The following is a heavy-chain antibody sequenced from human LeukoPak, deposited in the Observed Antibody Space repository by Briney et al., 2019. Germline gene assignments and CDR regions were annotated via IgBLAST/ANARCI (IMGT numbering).Heavy chain of an antibody. V-gene: IGHV4-34*01. Sequence: SETLSLTCTIRGGLINGYSWSWIRQTPEKGLEWIGEIHHSGTTNYRPSLKSRVTISFDKSKNQFSLTMTSVTAADTAVYYCTRQSGTVTPIDYWGQGTLVTVSS. D-gene: IGHD4-17*01. CDR1: GGLINGYS. J-gene: IGHJ4*02. CDR3: TRQSGTVTPIDY. CDR2: IHHSGTT.